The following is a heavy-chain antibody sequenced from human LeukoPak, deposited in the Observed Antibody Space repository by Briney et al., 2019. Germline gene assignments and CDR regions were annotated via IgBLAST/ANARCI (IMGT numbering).Heavy chain of an antibody. D-gene: IGHD1-1*01. V-gene: IGHV3-74*03. Sequence: TGGSLRLSCAASGFIFSSYWIHWVRQAPGKGLEWVSRINTDGAYTTYADSVTGRFAISRDNAKNTVYLQMNSLRVDDTAVYYCVRSFVGRTEYWGQGNMVSVSS. CDR1: GFIFSSYW. CDR3: VRSFVGRTEY. J-gene: IGHJ4*02. CDR2: INTDGAYT.